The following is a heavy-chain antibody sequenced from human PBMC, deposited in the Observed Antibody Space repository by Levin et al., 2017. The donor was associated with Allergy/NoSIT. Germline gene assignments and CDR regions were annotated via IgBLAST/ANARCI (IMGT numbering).Heavy chain of an antibody. D-gene: IGHD6-6*01. V-gene: IGHV3-30*18. CDR3: AKEGLALFDY. CDR1: GFTFRSYG. J-gene: IGHJ4*02. CDR2: ISHDGSNK. Sequence: LSLPCAASGFTFRSYGMHWVRQAPGKGLEWVALISHDGSNKFYGDSVRGRFTISRDNSKNTLYLQMNSLRPEDTAVYYCAKEGLALFDYWGQGTLVTVSS.